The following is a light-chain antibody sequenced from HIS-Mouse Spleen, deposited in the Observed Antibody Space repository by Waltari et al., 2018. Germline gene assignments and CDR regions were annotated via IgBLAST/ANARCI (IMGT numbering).Light chain of an antibody. CDR3: QKYNSAPWT. CDR2: AAS. J-gene: IGKJ1*01. CDR1: QSISSY. Sequence: DIQMTQSPSSLSESVGDRVTITCRASQSISSYLNWYQQKPGKAPKLLIYAASSLQSGVPSRFSGSGSGTDFTLTISSLQPEDVATYYCQKYNSAPWTFCQGTKVEIK. V-gene: IGKV1-39*01.